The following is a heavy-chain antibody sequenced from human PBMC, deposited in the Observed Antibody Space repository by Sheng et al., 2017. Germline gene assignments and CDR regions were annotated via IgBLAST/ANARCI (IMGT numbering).Heavy chain of an antibody. D-gene: IGHD2-15*01. Sequence: EVQLLESGGGLVQPGGSLRLSCAASGITFSNYAMSWVRQAPGKGLEWVSAISGSGGSTYYADSVKGRFTISRDNSKNTLYLQMNSLRAEDTAVYYCANSVVPASELTNWGQGTLVTVSS. CDR1: GITFSNYA. V-gene: IGHV3-23*01. CDR2: ISGSGGST. J-gene: IGHJ4*02. CDR3: ANSVVPASELTN.